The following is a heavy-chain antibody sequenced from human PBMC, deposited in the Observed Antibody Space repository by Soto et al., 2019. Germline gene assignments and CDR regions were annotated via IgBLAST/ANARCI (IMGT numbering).Heavy chain of an antibody. CDR3: ARGELGYCSSTSCYHFDY. J-gene: IGHJ4*02. D-gene: IGHD2-2*01. CDR1: GFTFSSYA. CDR2: ISYDGSNK. Sequence: GWSLGLSCAASGFTFSSYAMHWVRQAPGKGLEWVAVISYDGSNKYYADSVKGRFTISRDNSKNTLYLQMNSLRAEDTAVYYCARGELGYCSSTSCYHFDYWGQGTLVTVSS. V-gene: IGHV3-30-3*01.